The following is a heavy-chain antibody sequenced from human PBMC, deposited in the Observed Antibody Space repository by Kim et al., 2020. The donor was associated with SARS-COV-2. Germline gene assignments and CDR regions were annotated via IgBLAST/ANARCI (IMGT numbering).Heavy chain of an antibody. CDR1: GFTFTSSA. J-gene: IGHJ4*02. CDR3: AADLPTGYSSGWYVPTLDY. D-gene: IGHD6-19*01. V-gene: IGHV1-58*02. CDR2: IVVGSGNT. Sequence: SVKVSCKASGFTFTSSAMQWVRQARGQRLEWIGWIVVGSGNTNYAQKFQERVTITRDMSTSTAYMELSSLRSEDTAVYYCAADLPTGYSSGWYVPTLDYWGQGTLVTVSS.